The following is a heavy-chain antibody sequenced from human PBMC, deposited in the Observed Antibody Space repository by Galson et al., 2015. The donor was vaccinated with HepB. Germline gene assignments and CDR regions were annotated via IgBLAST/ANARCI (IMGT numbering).Heavy chain of an antibody. D-gene: IGHD6-13*01. J-gene: IGHJ4*02. Sequence: SVKVSCKASGGTFSSYAISWVRQAPGQGLEWMGRIIPILGIANYAQKFQGRVTITADKSTSTAYMELSSLRSEDTAVYYCARGKTTDSSSWYYWGQGTLVTVSS. CDR2: IIPILGIA. V-gene: IGHV1-69*04. CDR3: ARGKTTDSSSWYY. CDR1: GGTFSSYA.